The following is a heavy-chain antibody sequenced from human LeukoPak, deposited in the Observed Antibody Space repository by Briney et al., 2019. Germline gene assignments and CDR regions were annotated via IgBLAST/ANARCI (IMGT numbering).Heavy chain of an antibody. Sequence: PSETLTLTCTVSGGSISSSSYYWGWIRQPPGKGLEWIGSIYYSGSTYYNPSLKSRVTISVDTSKNQFSLKLSSVTAADTAVYYCARDRWGAPFDYWGQGTLVTVSS. CDR2: IYYSGST. V-gene: IGHV4-39*07. J-gene: IGHJ4*02. CDR1: GGSISSSSYY. D-gene: IGHD3-16*01. CDR3: ARDRWGAPFDY.